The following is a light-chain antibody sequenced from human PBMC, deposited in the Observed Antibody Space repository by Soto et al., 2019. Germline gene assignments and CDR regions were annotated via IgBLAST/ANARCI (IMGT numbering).Light chain of an antibody. CDR2: DAS. J-gene: IGKJ1*01. CDR1: QGIRSG. V-gene: IGKV1-17*01. CDR3: LQYNSYPWT. Sequence: DIQMPQSPSSLSASVGDRVTITCRASQGIRSGLGWYQQKRGKAPKRLIYDASNLQSGVPSRFSGSGSGTEFTLTISSLQPEDFASYDCLQYNSYPWTCGHGTKVESK.